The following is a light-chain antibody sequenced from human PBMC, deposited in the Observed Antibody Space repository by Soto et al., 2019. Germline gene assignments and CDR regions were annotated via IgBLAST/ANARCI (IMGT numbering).Light chain of an antibody. V-gene: IGKV1-39*01. Sequence: DIQMTQSPSSLSASVGDRVTITCRASQSISSYLNWYQQKPGKAPKLLIYAGSSLQSGVPSRFSGRGSGDDFTLTISSLQAEDFATYYCQQTYSIPVTFGQGTKLEIK. CDR3: QQTYSIPVT. CDR2: AGS. CDR1: QSISSY. J-gene: IGKJ2*01.